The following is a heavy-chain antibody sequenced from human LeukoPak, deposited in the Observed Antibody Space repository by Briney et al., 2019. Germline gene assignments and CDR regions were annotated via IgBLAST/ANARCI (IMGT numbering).Heavy chain of an antibody. Sequence: GGSLRLSCAASGFTGSSNYMSWVRHAPEKGLEWVSVIYNTGATYYAGSVKCRFTISRDNSKNTVDLQMNSLRTEDTTVYYCVGSLWGYQFDYWGQGALVTVSS. CDR3: VGSLWGYQFDY. D-gene: IGHD3-16*01. V-gene: IGHV3-66*02. CDR1: GFTGSSNY. CDR2: IYNTGAT. J-gene: IGHJ4*02.